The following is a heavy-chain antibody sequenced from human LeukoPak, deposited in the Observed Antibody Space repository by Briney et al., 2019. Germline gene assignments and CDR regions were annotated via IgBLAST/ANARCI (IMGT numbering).Heavy chain of an antibody. D-gene: IGHD3-3*01. V-gene: IGHV4-39*01. CDR3: ARQDTNFGVVRSSFDY. CDR1: GGSISSSSYY. CDR2: IYYSGST. J-gene: IGHJ4*02. Sequence: SETLSLTCTVSGGSISSSSYYWGWIRQPPGKGLEWIGSIYYSGSTYYNPSLKSRVTISVDTSKNQFSLKLRSVTAADPAVYYCARQDTNFGVVRSSFDYWGQGTLVTVSS.